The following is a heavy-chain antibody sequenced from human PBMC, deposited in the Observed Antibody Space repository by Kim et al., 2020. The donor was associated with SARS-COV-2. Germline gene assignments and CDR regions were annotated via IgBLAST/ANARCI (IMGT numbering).Heavy chain of an antibody. D-gene: IGHD3-10*01. CDR2: IYTSGST. CDR3: ARDHSPAVLLWFGEPRVDAFDI. J-gene: IGHJ3*02. CDR1: GGSISSYY. V-gene: IGHV4-4*07. Sequence: SETLSLTCTVSGGSISSYYWSWIRQPAGKGLEWIGRIYTSGSTNYNPSLKSRVTMSVDTSKNQFSLKLSSVTAADTAVYYCARDHSPAVLLWFGEPRVDAFDIWGQGTMVTVSS.